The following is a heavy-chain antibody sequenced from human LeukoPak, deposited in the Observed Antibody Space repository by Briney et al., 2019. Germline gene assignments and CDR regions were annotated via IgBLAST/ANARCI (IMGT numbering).Heavy chain of an antibody. CDR1: GGSISSSSYY. CDR3: TRVLERYYDSSGYYDAFDI. Sequence: SETLSLTCTVSGGSISSSSYYWGWIRQPPGKGLEWIGSIYYSGSTNYNPSLKSRVTISVDTAKNQFSLKLSSVTAADTAVYYCTRVLERYYDSSGYYDAFDIWGQGTMVTVSS. D-gene: IGHD3-22*01. J-gene: IGHJ3*02. V-gene: IGHV4-39*07. CDR2: IYYSGST.